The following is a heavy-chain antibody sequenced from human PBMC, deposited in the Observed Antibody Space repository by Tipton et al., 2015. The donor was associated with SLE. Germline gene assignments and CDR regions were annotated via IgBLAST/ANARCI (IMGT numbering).Heavy chain of an antibody. CDR1: GGSISSHY. CDR2: IYYSGST. D-gene: IGHD3-10*01. Sequence: TLSLTCTVSGGSISSHYWSWIRQPPGKGLEWIGDIYYSGSTNYNPSLTSRVTISVDTSKNQFSLKLSSVTAADAAVYYCASLWFRELSVWGQGTLVTVSS. V-gene: IGHV4-59*08. J-gene: IGHJ4*02. CDR3: ASLWFRELSV.